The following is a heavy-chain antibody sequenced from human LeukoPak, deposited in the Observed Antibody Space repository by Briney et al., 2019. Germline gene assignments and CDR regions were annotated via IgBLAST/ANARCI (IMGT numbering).Heavy chain of an antibody. V-gene: IGHV1-69*13. J-gene: IGHJ4*02. CDR3: ARDRRDGYKSLGFDY. CDR1: GGTFSSYA. CDR2: IIPIFGTA. D-gene: IGHD5-24*01. Sequence: SVKVSCKASGGTFSSYAISWVRQAPGQGLEWMGGIIPIFGTANYAQKFQGRVTITADESTSTAYMELSSLRSEDTAVYYCARDRRDGYKSLGFDYWGQGSLVTVSS.